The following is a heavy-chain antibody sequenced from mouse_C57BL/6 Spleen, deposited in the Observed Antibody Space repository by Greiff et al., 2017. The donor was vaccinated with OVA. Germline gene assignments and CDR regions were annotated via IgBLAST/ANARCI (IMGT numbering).Heavy chain of an antibody. Sequence: QVQLQQPGAELVKPGASVKLSCKASGYTFTSYWMHWVKQRPGRGLEWIGRIDPNSGGTKYTETFTSKATLTVDKPSSTAYMELRSLTSEDSAVYYCTKGLDYYDYDGGAMDYWGQGTSVTVSS. V-gene: IGHV1-62-3*01. CDR2: IDPNSGGT. J-gene: IGHJ4*01. D-gene: IGHD2-4*01. CDR1: GYTFTSYW. CDR3: TKGLDYYDYDGGAMDY.